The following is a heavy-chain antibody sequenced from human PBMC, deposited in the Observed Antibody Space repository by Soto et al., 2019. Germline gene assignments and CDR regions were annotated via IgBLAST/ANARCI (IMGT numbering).Heavy chain of an antibody. CDR1: GYTFTSYG. Sequence: QVQLVQSGAEVKKPGASVKVSCKASGYTFTSYGISWVRQAPGQGLEWMGWINPYNGNTNYAQKLQGRVTMTTVTSTNTADMELRSLRSDDTAVYYCARDWFGIDYWGQGTLVTVSS. CDR2: INPYNGNT. J-gene: IGHJ4*02. D-gene: IGHD3-16*01. CDR3: ARDWFGIDY. V-gene: IGHV1-18*01.